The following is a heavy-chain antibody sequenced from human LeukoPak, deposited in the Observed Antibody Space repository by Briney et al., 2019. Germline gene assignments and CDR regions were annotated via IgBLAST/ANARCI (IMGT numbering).Heavy chain of an antibody. Sequence: GGSLRLSCAASGFTFSSYTMNWVRQAPGKGLEWVSSISGTSTYIHDADSVKGRFTVFRDNANKSLYLQMNSLRAEDTAMYYCASGMRQIDDAFDLWGQGTMVTVSS. CDR1: GFTFSSYT. D-gene: IGHD6-25*01. CDR3: ASGMRQIDDAFDL. V-gene: IGHV3-21*01. J-gene: IGHJ3*01. CDR2: ISGTSTYI.